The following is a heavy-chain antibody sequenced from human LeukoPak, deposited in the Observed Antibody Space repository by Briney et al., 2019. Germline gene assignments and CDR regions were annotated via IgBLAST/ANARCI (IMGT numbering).Heavy chain of an antibody. V-gene: IGHV3-48*03. Sequence: QPGGSLRLSCAASGFTFSNYEMNWVRQAPGKGLEWVSYISSSGSTIYYADSVKGRFTISRDNAKNSLYLQMNSLRAEDTAVYYCARGTTVVSFFDYWGQGTLVTVSS. CDR2: ISSSGSTI. D-gene: IGHD4-23*01. CDR3: ARGTTVVSFFDY. J-gene: IGHJ4*02. CDR1: GFTFSNYE.